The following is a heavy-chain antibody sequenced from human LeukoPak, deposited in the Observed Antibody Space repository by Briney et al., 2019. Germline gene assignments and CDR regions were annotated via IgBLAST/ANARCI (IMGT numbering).Heavy chain of an antibody. CDR3: ARHEYSGSYYGLSWFDP. J-gene: IGHJ5*02. CDR1: GGSISSSGYY. V-gene: IGHV4-39*01. CDR2: IYYSGST. Sequence: PSETPSLTCTVSGGSISSSGYYWGRIRQPPGKGLEWIASIYYSGSTYYNPSLKSRVTISVDTSKNQLSLKLSSLTAADTAVYYCARHEYSGSYYGLSWFDPWGQGTLVTVSS. D-gene: IGHD1-26*01.